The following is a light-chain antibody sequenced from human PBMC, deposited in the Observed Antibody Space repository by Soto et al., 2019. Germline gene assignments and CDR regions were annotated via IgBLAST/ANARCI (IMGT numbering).Light chain of an antibody. J-gene: IGKJ5*01. CDR3: QQYNTWRSIS. V-gene: IGKV3-20*01. CDR2: GAS. Sequence: ETVLTQSPGTLSLSPGERATLSCRASQSVSSSYLAWYQQKPGQAPRLLIYGASSRATGIPDRFSGSGSGTDFTLTISSLQSEDFAVYYCQQYNTWRSISFGQGTRLEIK. CDR1: QSVSSSY.